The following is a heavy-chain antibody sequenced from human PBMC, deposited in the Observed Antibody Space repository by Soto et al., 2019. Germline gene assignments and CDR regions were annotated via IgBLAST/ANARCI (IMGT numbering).Heavy chain of an antibody. Sequence: QVQLVESGGGVVQPGRSLRLSCAASGFTFSSYGMHWVRQAPGKGLGWVAVISYDGSNKYYADSVKGRFTISRDNSKNTLYLQMNSLRAEDTAVYYCAKDMYYYGSGSYYTPSTMGGMDVWGQGTTVTVSS. CDR2: ISYDGSNK. J-gene: IGHJ6*02. D-gene: IGHD3-10*01. CDR3: AKDMYYYGSGSYYTPSTMGGMDV. CDR1: GFTFSSYG. V-gene: IGHV3-30*18.